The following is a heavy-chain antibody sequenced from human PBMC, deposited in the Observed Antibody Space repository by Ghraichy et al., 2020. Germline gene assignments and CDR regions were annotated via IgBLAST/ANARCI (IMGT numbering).Heavy chain of an antibody. J-gene: IGHJ5*02. V-gene: IGHV3-48*03. Sequence: GESLNISCAASGFTFSSYEMNWVRQAPGKGLEWISYISNTGGTTYYSDSVRGRFTISRDNAKNSLYLQMNGLRVEDTAVYYCARENWIELCVAFDPWGQGTLVTVSS. CDR3: ARENWIELCVAFDP. CDR1: GFTFSSYE. D-gene: IGHD1-1*01. CDR2: ISNTGGTT.